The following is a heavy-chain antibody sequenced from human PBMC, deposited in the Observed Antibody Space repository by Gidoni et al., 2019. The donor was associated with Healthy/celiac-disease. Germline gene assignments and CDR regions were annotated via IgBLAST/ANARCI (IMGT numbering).Heavy chain of an antibody. CDR2: ISGSSRYI. CDR1: GFTFSSYT. CDR3: ARVSSSSGRGWDY. D-gene: IGHD6-6*01. Sequence: EVQLVESGGGLVKPGGSLRLSCAASGFTFSSYTMTWVRQAPGEGLEWVSSISGSSRYIYHADSVKGRFTISRDNAKNSLYLQMNSLRVEDTAVYYCARVSSSSGRGWDYWGQGTLVTVSS. J-gene: IGHJ4*02. V-gene: IGHV3-21*01.